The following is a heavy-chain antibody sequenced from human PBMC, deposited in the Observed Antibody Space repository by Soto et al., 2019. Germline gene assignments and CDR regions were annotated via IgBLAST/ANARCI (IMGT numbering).Heavy chain of an antibody. Sequence: PSETLCLTCTVSGGSISSSSYYWGWIRQPPGKGLEWIGSIYYSGSTYYNPSLKSRVTISVDTSKNQFSLKLSSVTAADTAVYYCARSVVVPAAKGSAFDIWGQGTMVTVSS. CDR1: GGSISSSSYY. CDR2: IYYSGST. J-gene: IGHJ3*02. D-gene: IGHD2-2*01. CDR3: ARSVVVPAAKGSAFDI. V-gene: IGHV4-39*01.